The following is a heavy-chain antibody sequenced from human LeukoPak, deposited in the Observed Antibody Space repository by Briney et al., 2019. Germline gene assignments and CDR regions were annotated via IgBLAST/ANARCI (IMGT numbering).Heavy chain of an antibody. V-gene: IGHV1-2*02. D-gene: IGHD3-10*01. J-gene: IGHJ4*02. Sequence: GASVKVSCKASGYTFTGYYMHWVRQAPGQGLEWMGWINPNSGGTNYAQKFQGRVTMTRDTSISTAYMELSRLRSDDTAVYYCARDFGESNPGGFDYWGQGTLVTVSS. CDR1: GYTFTGYY. CDR3: ARDFGESNPGGFDY. CDR2: INPNSGGT.